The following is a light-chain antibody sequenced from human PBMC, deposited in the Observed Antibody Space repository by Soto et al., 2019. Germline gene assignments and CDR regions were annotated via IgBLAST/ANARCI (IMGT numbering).Light chain of an antibody. J-gene: IGLJ1*01. CDR2: NNN. CDR1: SSNIGADYD. Sequence: SALTQPPSVSGAPGQRVTISCTGSSSNIGADYDVHWYQQLPGTAPKLLIYNNNNRPSGVPDRFSGSKSGTSASLAITGLQAEDEADYYCQSYDSSLSAYVFGTGTKVTVL. CDR3: QSYDSSLSAYV. V-gene: IGLV1-40*01.